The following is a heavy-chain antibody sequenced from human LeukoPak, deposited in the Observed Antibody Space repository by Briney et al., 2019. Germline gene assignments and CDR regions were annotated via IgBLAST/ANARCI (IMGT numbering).Heavy chain of an antibody. Sequence: GGSLRLSCAASGFTFRSYAMNWVRQAPGKGLEWVSSISGNSDSTYYADSVKGRFTIPRDNSQNTLYLQMISLRAEDTALYYCAKADLVLVPAAHYMDVWGKGTTVTVSS. CDR3: AKADLVLVPAAHYMDV. D-gene: IGHD2-2*01. CDR1: GFTFRSYA. CDR2: ISGNSDST. J-gene: IGHJ6*03. V-gene: IGHV3-23*01.